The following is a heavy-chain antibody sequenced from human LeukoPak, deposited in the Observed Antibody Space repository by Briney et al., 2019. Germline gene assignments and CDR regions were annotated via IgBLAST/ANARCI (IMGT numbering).Heavy chain of an antibody. CDR2: LYYTGTT. CDR3: ARVMSSGSPLDY. CDR1: GDSINTYY. V-gene: IGHV4-59*01. Sequence: PSETLSLTCTVSGDSINTYYWSWIRQPPGKGLEWIGYLYYTGTTNYNPSLKSRLTISVDTSKNQLSLRLTSVTAADAAVYYCARVMSSGSPLDYWGQGTLVTVSS. J-gene: IGHJ4*02. D-gene: IGHD3-10*01.